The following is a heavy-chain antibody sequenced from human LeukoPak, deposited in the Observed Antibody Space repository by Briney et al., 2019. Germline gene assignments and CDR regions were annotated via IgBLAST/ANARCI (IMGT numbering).Heavy chain of an antibody. J-gene: IGHJ5*02. CDR2: INHSGST. Sequence: SETLSLTCAVYGGSFSGYYWSWIRQPPGKGLEWIGEINHSGSTNYNPSLKSRVTISVDTSKNQFSLKLSSVTAADTAVDYCARHRNYYDFWSGYLEINWFDPWGQGTLVTVSS. D-gene: IGHD3-3*01. CDR1: GGSFSGYY. CDR3: ARHRNYYDFWSGYLEINWFDP. V-gene: IGHV4-34*01.